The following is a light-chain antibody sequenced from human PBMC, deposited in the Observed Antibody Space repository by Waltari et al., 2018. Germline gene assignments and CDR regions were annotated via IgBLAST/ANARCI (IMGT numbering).Light chain of an antibody. J-gene: IGLJ2*01. CDR3: QTGGTGTVV. V-gene: IGLV4-69*02. Sequence: QLVLTQSPSASASLGASVKLTCTLSSGHSSNAIAWHQQQPEKAPRFLMKLNNDGSHSKGDGIPDRFSGSSSGAERYLIISSLQSEDEADYYCQTGGTGTVVFGGGTKLTVL. CDR1: SGHSSNA. CDR2: LNNDGSH.